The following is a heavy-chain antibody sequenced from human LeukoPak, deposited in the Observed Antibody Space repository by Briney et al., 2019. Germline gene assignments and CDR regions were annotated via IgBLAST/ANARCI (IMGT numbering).Heavy chain of an antibody. Sequence: PGGSLRLSCAASGVTFSSYSMNWVRQAPGKGLEWVSSISSSSDYIYYADSLKGRFTISRDNAKNSLYLQMNSLRAEDTAVYYCAREEGGAGLYGFDIWGQGTMVTVSS. J-gene: IGHJ3*02. D-gene: IGHD1-26*01. CDR2: ISSSSDYI. CDR3: AREEGGAGLYGFDI. V-gene: IGHV3-21*01. CDR1: GVTFSSYS.